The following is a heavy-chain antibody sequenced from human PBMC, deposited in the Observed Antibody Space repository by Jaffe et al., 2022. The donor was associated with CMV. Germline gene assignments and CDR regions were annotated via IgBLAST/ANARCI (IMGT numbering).Heavy chain of an antibody. Sequence: EVQLVESGGGLVKPGRSLRLSCTASGFTFGDYAMSWFRQAPGKGLEWVGFIRSKAYGGTTEYAASVKGRFTISRDDSKSIAYLQMNSLKTEDTAVYYCTRDPVHYDFWSGSVGSPYNWFDPWGQGTLVTVSS. CDR3: TRDPVHYDFWSGSVGSPYNWFDP. CDR2: IRSKAYGGTT. CDR1: GFTFGDYA. V-gene: IGHV3-49*05. J-gene: IGHJ5*02. D-gene: IGHD3-3*01.